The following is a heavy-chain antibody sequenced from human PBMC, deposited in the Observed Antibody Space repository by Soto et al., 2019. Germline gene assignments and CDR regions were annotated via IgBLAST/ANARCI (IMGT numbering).Heavy chain of an antibody. CDR1: GFTFSNAW. J-gene: IGHJ3*02. D-gene: IGHD1-26*01. Sequence: EVQLVESGGGLVKPGGSLRLSCAASGFTFSNAWMSWVRQAPGKGLEWVGRIKSKTDGGTTDYAAPVKGRFTISSDDSKNTLYLQKNSLKTEDTAVYYCTTEWEIATIEADDFDIWGQGTMVTVSS. V-gene: IGHV3-15*01. CDR3: TTEWEIATIEADDFDI. CDR2: IKSKTDGGTT.